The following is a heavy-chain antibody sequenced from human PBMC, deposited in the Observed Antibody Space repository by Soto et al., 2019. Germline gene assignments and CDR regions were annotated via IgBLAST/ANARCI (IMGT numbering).Heavy chain of an antibody. CDR1: GFTFSSYG. Sequence: GGSLRLSCAASGFTFSSYGMHWVRQAPGKGLEWVAVIWYDGSNKYYADSVKGRFTISRDNSKNTLYLQMDSLRAEDTAVYYCARGGWDDGVCYIVVYSGPGTLLTVST. CDR2: IWYDGSNK. V-gene: IGHV3-33*01. CDR3: ARGGWDDGVCYIVVY. D-gene: IGHD2-8*01. J-gene: IGHJ4*02.